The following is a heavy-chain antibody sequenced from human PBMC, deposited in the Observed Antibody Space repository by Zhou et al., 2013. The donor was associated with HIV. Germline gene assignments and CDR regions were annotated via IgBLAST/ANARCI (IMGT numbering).Heavy chain of an antibody. J-gene: IGHJ5*02. CDR3: ARGDGYLNWFDP. V-gene: IGHV1-69*05. CDR2: IIPTFGPA. D-gene: IGHD2-21*01. CDR1: GGTFISSP. Sequence: QVQLVQSGAEVKKPGSSVRVSCKSSGGTFISSPISWVRQAPGQGLEWMGGIIPTFGPANYAQKFQGRVTITTDEATSTVYMDLSSLRSEDTAMYYCARGDGYLNWFDPWGQGTLVTVSS.